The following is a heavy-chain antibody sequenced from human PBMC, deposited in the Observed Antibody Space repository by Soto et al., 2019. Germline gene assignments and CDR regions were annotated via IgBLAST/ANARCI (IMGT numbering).Heavy chain of an antibody. CDR2: IGGGADDA. D-gene: IGHD1-1*01. Sequence: EVQLLESGGGLVQPGGSLRLSCAASGFNFSACAMGWVRQSPGKGLGWGSGIGGGADDAYDAESVKGRFTISRDNSKNLLYLEMNSLRAEDTALYYCAKESHNRRTDFDHWGQGILVTVSS. J-gene: IGHJ4*02. CDR1: GFNFSACA. CDR3: AKESHNRRTDFDH. V-gene: IGHV3-23*01.